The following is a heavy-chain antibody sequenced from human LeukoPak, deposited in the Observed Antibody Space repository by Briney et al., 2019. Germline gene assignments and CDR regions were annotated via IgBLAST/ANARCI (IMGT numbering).Heavy chain of an antibody. Sequence: SETLSLTCTVSGGSTSSYYWSWIRQPPGKGLEWIGYIYYSGSTNYNPSLKSRVTISVDTSKNQFSLKLSSVTAADTAVYYCARRGYSYGYLWDAFDIWGQGTMVTVSS. J-gene: IGHJ3*02. CDR1: GGSTSSYY. D-gene: IGHD5-18*01. CDR2: IYYSGST. V-gene: IGHV4-59*08. CDR3: ARRGYSYGYLWDAFDI.